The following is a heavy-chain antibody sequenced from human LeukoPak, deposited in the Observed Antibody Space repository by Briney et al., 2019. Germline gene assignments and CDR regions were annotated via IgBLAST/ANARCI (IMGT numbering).Heavy chain of an antibody. J-gene: IGHJ4*02. CDR2: IKQDGSEK. V-gene: IGHV3-7*01. Sequence: PGGSLRLSCAASGFTFSSYWMSWVRQPPGKGLEWVANIKQDGSEKYYVDSVKGRFTISRDNAKNSLYLQMNSLRAEDTAVYYCATRDGYNCLRLWGQGTLVTVSS. CDR3: ATRDGYNCLRL. D-gene: IGHD5-24*01. CDR1: GFTFSSYW.